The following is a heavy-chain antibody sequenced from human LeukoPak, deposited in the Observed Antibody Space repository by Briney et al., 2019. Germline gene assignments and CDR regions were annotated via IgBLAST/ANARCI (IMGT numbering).Heavy chain of an antibody. Sequence: GGSLRLSCAASGFTYNSYAMGWVRQAPGKGLEWISDIRGGGSNTHYADSVKGRFSITRDNTMSTLYLHMNSLRAEDTAVYYCAKCSHPGPGAYYFDYWGQGTLVTVSS. D-gene: IGHD2-2*01. J-gene: IGHJ4*02. CDR3: AKCSHPGPGAYYFDY. V-gene: IGHV3-23*01. CDR2: IRGGGSNT. CDR1: GFTYNSYA.